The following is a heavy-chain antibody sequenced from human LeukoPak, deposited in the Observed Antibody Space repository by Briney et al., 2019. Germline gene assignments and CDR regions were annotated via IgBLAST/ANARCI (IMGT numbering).Heavy chain of an antibody. Sequence: ASVKVSCKASGYTFTSYAMNWVRQAPGQGLEWMGWINTNTGNPTYAQGFTGRFVFSLDTSVSTAYLQISSLKAEDTAVYYCARGNFVGYCSSTSCFDYYYGMDVWGQGTTVTVSS. V-gene: IGHV7-4-1*02. CDR2: INTNTGNP. D-gene: IGHD2-2*01. J-gene: IGHJ6*02. CDR3: ARGNFVGYCSSTSCFDYYYGMDV. CDR1: GYTFTSYA.